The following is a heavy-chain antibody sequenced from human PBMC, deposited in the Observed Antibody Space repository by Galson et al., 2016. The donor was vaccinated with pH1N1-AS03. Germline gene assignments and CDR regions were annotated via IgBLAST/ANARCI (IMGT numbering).Heavy chain of an antibody. CDR3: FHPLIAAGVTDKVH. CDR2: ILYDGNRK. D-gene: IGHD6-13*01. V-gene: IGHV3-30-3*01. J-gene: IGHJ4*02. CDR1: GFTFSSYS. Sequence: SLRLSCAVSGFTFSSYSMQWVRQAPGKGLEWVAVILYDGNRKDYADSVKGRFTIARDNAKNSLYLQMNRLRVEDTAVYYCFHPLIAAGVTDKVHWGQGTLVTVSS.